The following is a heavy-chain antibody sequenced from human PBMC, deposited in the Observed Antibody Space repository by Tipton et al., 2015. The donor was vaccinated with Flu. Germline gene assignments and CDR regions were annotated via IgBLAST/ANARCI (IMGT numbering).Heavy chain of an antibody. J-gene: IGHJ6*01. CDR1: GFTFSSYG. CDR2: IGTSGDT. D-gene: IGHD6-13*01. Sequence: GSLRLSCEASGFTFSSYGMHWIRQATGKGLEWVSGIGTSGDTYYAGSVKGRFTISRDNAKNSLFLQMKSLRAGDTAVYYCARGALPDSNWYNGLDVWGQGTTVTV. V-gene: IGHV3-13*01. CDR3: ARGALPDSNWYNGLDV.